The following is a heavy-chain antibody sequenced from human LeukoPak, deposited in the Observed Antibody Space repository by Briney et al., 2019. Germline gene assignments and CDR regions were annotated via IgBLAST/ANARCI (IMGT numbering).Heavy chain of an antibody. D-gene: IGHD3-3*01. V-gene: IGHV3-21*06. CDR3: ARDPAYWSGYYLDYFDY. J-gene: IGHJ4*02. Sequence: PGGSLRLSCAASGFTFSNYNFYWVRQAPGKGLEWVSSIGSTSSYIYYADSVKGRFTISRDNAKNSLYLQMNSLRAEDTAVYYCARDPAYWSGYYLDYFDYWGQGTLVTVSS. CDR2: IGSTSSYI. CDR1: GFTFSNYN.